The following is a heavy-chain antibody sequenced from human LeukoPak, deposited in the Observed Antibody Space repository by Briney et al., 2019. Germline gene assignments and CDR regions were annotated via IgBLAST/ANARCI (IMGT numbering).Heavy chain of an antibody. CDR1: GGSISSYY. D-gene: IGHD3-10*01. CDR2: IYYSGST. J-gene: IGHJ4*02. V-gene: IGHV4-59*01. Sequence: SETLSLTCTVSGGSISSYYWSWIRQPPGKGLEWIGYIYYSGSTNYNPSLKSRVTLSVDTSKNQFSLKLSSVTAADTAVYYCARVGGSGSHYWGQGTLVTVSS. CDR3: ARVGGSGSHY.